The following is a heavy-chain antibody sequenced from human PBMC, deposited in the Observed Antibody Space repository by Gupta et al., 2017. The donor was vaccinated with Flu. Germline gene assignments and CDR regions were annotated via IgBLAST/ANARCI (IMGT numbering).Heavy chain of an antibody. CDR3: AKEAVERAARPRYFDY. V-gene: IGHV3-30*18. CDR2: ISYDGSNK. J-gene: IGHJ4*02. D-gene: IGHD6-6*01. CDR1: GFTFSSYG. Sequence: QVQLVESGGGVVQPGRSLRLSCAASGFTFSSYGMHWVRQAPGKGLEWVAVISYDGSNKYYADSVKGRFTISRDNSKNTLYLQMNSLRAEDTAVYYCAKEAVERAARPRYFDYWGQGTLVTVSS.